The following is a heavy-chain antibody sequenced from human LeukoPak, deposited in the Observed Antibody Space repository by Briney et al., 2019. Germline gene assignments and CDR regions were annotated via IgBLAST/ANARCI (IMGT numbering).Heavy chain of an antibody. Sequence: GGSLRLSCVASGFTFSSYGMHWVRQAPGKGLEWLVFSDGNAKYYTDSVRGRFTISRDTSKNTLYLQMNSIRPDDTAVYYCARPISFTNYYYYYYMDVWGKGTTVTVSS. CDR2: SDGNAK. CDR3: ARPISFTNYYYYYYMDV. J-gene: IGHJ6*03. D-gene: IGHD2-21*01. CDR1: GFTFSSYG. V-gene: IGHV3-30*02.